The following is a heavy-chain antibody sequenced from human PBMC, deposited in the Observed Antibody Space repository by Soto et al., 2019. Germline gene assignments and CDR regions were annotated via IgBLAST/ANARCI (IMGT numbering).Heavy chain of an antibody. D-gene: IGHD3-10*01. CDR2: IYYSGST. Sequence: SETLSLTCTVSGGSVSSGSYYWSWIRQPPGKGLEWIGYIYYSGSTNYNPSLKSRVTISVDTSKNQLSLKLSSVTAADTAVYYCAREAPPTRGDYYFDYWGQGTLVTVSS. V-gene: IGHV4-61*01. J-gene: IGHJ4*02. CDR3: AREAPPTRGDYYFDY. CDR1: GGSVSSGSYY.